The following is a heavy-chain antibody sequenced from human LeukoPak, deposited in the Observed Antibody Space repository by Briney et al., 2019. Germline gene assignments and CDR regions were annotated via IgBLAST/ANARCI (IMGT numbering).Heavy chain of an antibody. CDR1: GGSVSSGSYY. J-gene: IGHJ4*02. CDR2: IYYSGST. V-gene: IGHV4-61*01. Sequence: SETLSLTCTVSGGSVSSGSYYWSWIRQPPGKGLEWIGYIYYSGSTNYNPSLKSRVTISVDTSKKQFSLKLSSVTAADTAVYYCARDLGTRYDSSGYYDYWGQGTLVTVSS. CDR3: ARDLGTRYDSSGYYDY. D-gene: IGHD3-22*01.